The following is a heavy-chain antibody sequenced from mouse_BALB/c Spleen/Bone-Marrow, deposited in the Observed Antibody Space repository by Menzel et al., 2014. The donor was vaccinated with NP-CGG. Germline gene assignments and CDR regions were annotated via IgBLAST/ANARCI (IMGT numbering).Heavy chain of an antibody. J-gene: IGHJ3*01. Sequence: VEQQQSGPELMKTGASEKLSCTANGYTFSSYWIERVKQRRGHGLEWLGEILPGSGNTHYKEKCKGKSTFTADTPSNTADMQLSSLSSEDSAFYYCTRQWFACWGQGTLVTVSA. CDR2: ILPGSGNT. V-gene: IGHV1-9*01. CDR3: TRQWFAC. CDR1: GYTFSSYW.